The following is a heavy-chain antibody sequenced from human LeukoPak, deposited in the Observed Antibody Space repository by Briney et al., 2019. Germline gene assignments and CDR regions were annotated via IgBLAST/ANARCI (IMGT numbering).Heavy chain of an antibody. CDR2: INPNSGGT. V-gene: IGHV1-2*02. CDR1: GYTFTGYY. D-gene: IGHD1-1*01. J-gene: IGHJ4*02. CDR3: AIQLERREVLFDY. Sequence: GASVKVSCKASGYTFTGYYIHWVRQAPGQGLEWMGWINPNSGGTNYAQKFQGRATMTRDTSISTAYMELSRLRSDDTAVYYCAIQLERREVLFDYWGQGTLVTVSS.